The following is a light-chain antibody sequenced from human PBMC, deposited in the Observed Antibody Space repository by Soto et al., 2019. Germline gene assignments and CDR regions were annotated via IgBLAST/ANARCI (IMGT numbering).Light chain of an antibody. CDR2: GNS. V-gene: IGLV1-40*01. CDR1: SSNIGAGYD. CDR3: QSYESSMSSWV. J-gene: IGLJ3*02. Sequence: QSVLTQPPSVSGAPGQRVTISCTGSSSNIGAGYDVHWYQQLPGTAPKLLIYGNSNRPSGVPDRFSGSKSGTSASLAITGLQAEDEADYYCQSYESSMSSWVFGGGTKLTVL.